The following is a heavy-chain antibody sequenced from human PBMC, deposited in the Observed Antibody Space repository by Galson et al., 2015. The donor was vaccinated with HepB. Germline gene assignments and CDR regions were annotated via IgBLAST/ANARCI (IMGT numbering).Heavy chain of an antibody. D-gene: IGHD2-15*01. J-gene: IGHJ4*02. CDR1: GFTVSANY. CDR3: ALASHGTTHIFGGGYFDY. CDR2: IFSDGTK. V-gene: IGHV3-53*01. Sequence: SLRLSCAASGFTVSANYMNWVRQAPGRGLEWVSTIFSDGTKFYADAVKGRFTMSRDNSENALYLQMNSLRAEDTAVYYCALASHGTTHIFGGGYFDYWGQGTLVTVSS.